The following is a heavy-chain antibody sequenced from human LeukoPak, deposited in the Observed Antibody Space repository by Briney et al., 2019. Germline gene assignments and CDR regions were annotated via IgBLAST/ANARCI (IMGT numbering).Heavy chain of an antibody. J-gene: IGHJ6*02. D-gene: IGHD5-18*01. CDR3: ARAGLPYYYYGMDV. CDR1: GYTFTSYG. Sequence: ASVKVSCKASGYTFTSYGISWVRQAPGQGLEWMGWNSAYNGNTNYAQKLQGRVTMTTDTSTSTAYMELRSLRSDDTAVYYCARAGLPYYYYGMDVWGQGTTVTVSS. CDR2: NSAYNGNT. V-gene: IGHV1-18*01.